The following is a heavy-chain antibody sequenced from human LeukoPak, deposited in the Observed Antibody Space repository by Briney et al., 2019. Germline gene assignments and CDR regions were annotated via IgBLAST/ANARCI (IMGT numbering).Heavy chain of an antibody. D-gene: IGHD3-10*01. CDR3: ARAPTMVRGVTWGYFDY. CDR1: GYTFTSYY. V-gene: IGHV1-46*01. Sequence: ASVKVSCKASGYTFTSYYMHWVRQAPGQGLEWMGIINPSGGSTSYAQKFQGRVTMTRDMSTSTVYMELSSLRSEDTAVYYCARAPTMVRGVTWGYFDYWGQGTLVTVSS. CDR2: INPSGGST. J-gene: IGHJ4*02.